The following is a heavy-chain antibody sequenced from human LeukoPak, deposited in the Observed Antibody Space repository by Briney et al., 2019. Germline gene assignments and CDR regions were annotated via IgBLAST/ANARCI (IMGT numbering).Heavy chain of an antibody. CDR3: ARMPCSGGSCYPDY. CDR1: GGTFTSYT. V-gene: IGHV1-69*02. J-gene: IGHJ4*02. D-gene: IGHD2-15*01. Sequence: SVKVSCKAAGGTFTSYTISWMRQAPGQGLEWMGRIIPILGIANYAQKFQGRGTITADKSTSTAYMELSSLRSEDTAVYYCARMPCSGGSCYPDYWGQGTLVTVSS. CDR2: IIPILGIA.